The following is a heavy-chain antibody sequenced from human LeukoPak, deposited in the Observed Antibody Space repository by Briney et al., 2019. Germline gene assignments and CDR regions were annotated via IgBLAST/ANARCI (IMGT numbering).Heavy chain of an antibody. CDR3: ARDHESAAAGTPA. CDR1: GGTFSSYA. J-gene: IGHJ5*02. CDR2: IIPILGIA. Sequence: KVSXKAXGGTFSSYAISWVRQAPGQGLEWMGRIIPILGIANYAQKFQGRVTITADKSTSTAYMELSSLRSEDTAVYYCARDHESAAAGTPAWGQGTLVTVSS. V-gene: IGHV1-69*04. D-gene: IGHD6-13*01.